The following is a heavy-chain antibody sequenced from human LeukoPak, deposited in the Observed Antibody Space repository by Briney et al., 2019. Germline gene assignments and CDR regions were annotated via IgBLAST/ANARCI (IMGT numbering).Heavy chain of an antibody. V-gene: IGHV4-39*07. CDR1: GFTFSSYS. CDR3: ARDAPVWGSYRPPYYFDY. Sequence: PGGSLRLSCAASGFTFSSYSMNWVRQPPGKGLEWIGSIYYSGSTYYNPSLKSRVTISVDTSKNQFSLKLSSVTAADTAVYYCARDAPVWGSYRPPYYFDYWGQGTLVTVSS. D-gene: IGHD3-16*02. CDR2: IYYSGST. J-gene: IGHJ4*02.